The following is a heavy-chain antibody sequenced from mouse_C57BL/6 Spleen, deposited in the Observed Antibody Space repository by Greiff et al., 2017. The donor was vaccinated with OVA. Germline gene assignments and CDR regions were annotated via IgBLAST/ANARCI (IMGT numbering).Heavy chain of an antibody. Sequence: EVQLQQSGPELVKPGASVKISCKASGYTFTDYYMNWVKQSHGKSLEWIGDINPNNGGTSYNQKFKGKATLTVDKSSSTAYMELRILTSEDSAVYYCATGPGNFDYWGQGTPLTVSS. CDR2: INPNNGGT. J-gene: IGHJ2*01. V-gene: IGHV1-26*01. CDR3: ATGPGNFDY. D-gene: IGHD3-2*02. CDR1: GYTFTDYY.